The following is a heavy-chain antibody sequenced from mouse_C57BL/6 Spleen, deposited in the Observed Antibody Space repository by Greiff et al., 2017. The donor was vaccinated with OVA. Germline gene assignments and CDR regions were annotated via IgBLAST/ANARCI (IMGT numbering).Heavy chain of an antibody. D-gene: IGHD6-1*01. CDR2: IYPGSGST. Sequence: QVQLQQSGAELVKPGASVKMSCKASGYTFTSYWITWVKQRPGQGLEWIGDIYPGSGSTNYNEKFKSKATLTVDTSSSTAYMQLSSLTSEDSAVYYCARGRASTLYDFDYWGQGTTLTVSS. CDR1: GYTFTSYW. J-gene: IGHJ2*01. V-gene: IGHV1-55*01. CDR3: ARGRASTLYDFDY.